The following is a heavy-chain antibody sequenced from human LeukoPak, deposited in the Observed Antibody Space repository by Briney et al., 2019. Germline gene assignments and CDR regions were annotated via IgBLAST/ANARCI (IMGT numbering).Heavy chain of an antibody. D-gene: IGHD7-27*01. CDR2: INHSGST. Sequence: SETLSLTCAVYGGSFSGYYWSWIRQPPGKGLEWIGEINHSGSTNYNPSLKSRVTISVDTSKNQFSLKLSSVTAADTAVYYCARLISTGDWFDCWGQGTLVTVSS. V-gene: IGHV4-34*01. CDR1: GGSFSGYY. CDR3: ARLISTGDWFDC. J-gene: IGHJ4*02.